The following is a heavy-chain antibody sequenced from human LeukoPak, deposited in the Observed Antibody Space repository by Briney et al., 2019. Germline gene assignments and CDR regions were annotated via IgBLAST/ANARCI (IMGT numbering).Heavy chain of an antibody. D-gene: IGHD5-12*01. Sequence: ASVKVSCKASGYTFTDYYIHWVRQAPGQGLEWMGWINPNNGGTKYAQKFQGRVTITTDTSISTAYMEMSRLPSDDTAVYYCARDAHNGYEFHDWFDPWGQGALVTVSS. CDR1: GYTFTDYY. V-gene: IGHV1-2*02. CDR3: ARDAHNGYEFHDWFDP. J-gene: IGHJ5*02. CDR2: INPNNGGT.